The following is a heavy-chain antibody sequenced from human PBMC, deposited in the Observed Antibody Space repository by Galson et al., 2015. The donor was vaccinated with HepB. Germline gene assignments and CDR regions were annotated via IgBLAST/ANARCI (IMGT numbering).Heavy chain of an antibody. Sequence: SVKVSCKASGGTFSSYAISWVRQAPGQGLEWMGGIIPIFGTANYAQKFQGRVTITADESTSTAYMELSSLRSEDTAVYYCARDLKDRSGYYPRGAFDIWGQGTMVTVST. CDR2: IIPIFGTA. CDR1: GGTFSSYA. J-gene: IGHJ3*02. V-gene: IGHV1-69*13. CDR3: ARDLKDRSGYYPRGAFDI. D-gene: IGHD3-22*01.